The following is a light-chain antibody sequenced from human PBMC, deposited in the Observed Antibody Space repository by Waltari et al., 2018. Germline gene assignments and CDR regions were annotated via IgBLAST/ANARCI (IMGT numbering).Light chain of an antibody. J-gene: IGKJ1*01. V-gene: IGKV3-20*01. CDR1: QSISRF. CDR3: QHHLRLPAT. Sequence: ELVLTQSPGTLSLSPGGRATLSCRASQSISRFLAWYQQKPGRAPRLLIYAASTRATGIPDRFSGSGSGTDFSLTISGLEPEDFAVYYCQHHLRLPATFGQGTKVEIK. CDR2: AAS.